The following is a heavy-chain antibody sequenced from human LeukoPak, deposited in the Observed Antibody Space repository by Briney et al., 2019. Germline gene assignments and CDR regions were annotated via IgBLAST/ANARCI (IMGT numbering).Heavy chain of an antibody. CDR3: ARLSSHYGDYKVDP. D-gene: IGHD4-17*01. CDR1: GYTFTGYY. J-gene: IGHJ5*02. V-gene: IGHV1-2*02. Sequence: GASVKVSCKASGYTFTGYYMHWVRQAPGQGLEWMGWINPNSGGTKYAQKLLGRVTVTRDTSISTAYMELRSLRSEDTAVYYCARLSSHYGDYKVDPWGQGTLVTVSS. CDR2: INPNSGGT.